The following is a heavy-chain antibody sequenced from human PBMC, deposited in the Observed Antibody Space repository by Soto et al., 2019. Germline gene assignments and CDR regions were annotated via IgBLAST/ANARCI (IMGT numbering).Heavy chain of an antibody. D-gene: IGHD3-10*01. CDR2: IIPIFGTA. CDR1: GGTFSSYA. Sequence: QVQLVQSGAEVKKPGSSVKVSCKASGGTFSSYAISWVRQAPGQGLEWMGGIIPIFGTANYAQKFQGRVTITADESTSTGYRDLSSLRSDDTAVYYCAIEYCSWSYSYYGMDVWCQGTTVTVSS. CDR3: AIEYCSWSYSYYGMDV. V-gene: IGHV1-69*01. J-gene: IGHJ6*02.